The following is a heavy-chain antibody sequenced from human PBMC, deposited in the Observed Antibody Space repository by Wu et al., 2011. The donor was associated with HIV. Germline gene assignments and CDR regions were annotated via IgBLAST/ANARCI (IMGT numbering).Heavy chain of an antibody. D-gene: IGHD3-22*01. CDR1: GGTFKTYA. V-gene: IGHV1-69*05. CDR3: TRLSYYGDSGYYYFDD. J-gene: IGHJ4*02. Sequence: VQSGPEVKKPGSSVKVSCQASGGTFKTYAISWVRQAPGQGLEWMGGIIPLLGTANYAQRFQGRVTMTTDESTNTAYMELSNLRWEDTAIFYCTRLSYYGDSGYYYFDDWGQGTLVTVSS. CDR2: IIPLLGTA.